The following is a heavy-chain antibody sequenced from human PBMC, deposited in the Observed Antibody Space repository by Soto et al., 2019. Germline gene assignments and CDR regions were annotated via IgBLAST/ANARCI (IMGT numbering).Heavy chain of an antibody. V-gene: IGHV4-59*08. CDR2: IYYSGST. Sequence: SETLSLTCTASGGSMSTYYWLWIRQAPGQGLEWIGSIYYSGSTNYNPSLKSRVTISVDTSKNQFSLKLSSVTAADTAVYYCARHGMDYYDSSGYYYSPYYFDYWGQGTLVTVSS. D-gene: IGHD3-22*01. J-gene: IGHJ4*02. CDR1: GGSMSTYY. CDR3: ARHGMDYYDSSGYYYSPYYFDY.